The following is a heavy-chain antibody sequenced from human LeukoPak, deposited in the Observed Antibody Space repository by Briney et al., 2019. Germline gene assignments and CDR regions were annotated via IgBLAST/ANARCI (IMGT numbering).Heavy chain of an antibody. CDR1: GFTFSSYE. J-gene: IGHJ6*04. CDR2: ISSSGSTI. CDR3: AALGADYDILTGYSRLGYYGMDV. Sequence: PGGSLRLSCAASGFTFSSYEMNWVRQAPGKGLEWASYISSSGSTIYYADSVKGRFTISRDNAKNSLYLQMNSPRAEDTAVYYCAALGADYDILTGYSRLGYYGMDVWGKGTTVTVSS. D-gene: IGHD3-9*01. V-gene: IGHV3-48*03.